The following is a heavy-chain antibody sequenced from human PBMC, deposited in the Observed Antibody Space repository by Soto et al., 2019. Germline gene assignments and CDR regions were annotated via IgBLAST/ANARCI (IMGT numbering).Heavy chain of an antibody. V-gene: IGHV5-51*03. CDR3: VTTRDGTTFFPH. CDR1: GYSFTSYW. J-gene: IGHJ4*02. CDR2: IYPGDSDT. Sequence: PGESLKISCKGSGYSFTSYWIGWVRQMPGKGLEWMGIIYPGDSDTRYSPSFQGHVSISVDRSTGTGYLQWNSLKASDPAMYYCVTTRDGTTFFPHWGQGTPVTVSS. D-gene: IGHD1-7*01.